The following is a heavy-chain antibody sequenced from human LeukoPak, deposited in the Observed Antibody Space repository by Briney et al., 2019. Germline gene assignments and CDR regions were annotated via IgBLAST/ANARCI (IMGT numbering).Heavy chain of an antibody. D-gene: IGHD3-22*01. J-gene: IGHJ4*02. CDR2: IYSGGST. Sequence: RGSLRLSCAASGFTVSSNYMSWVRQAPGKGLEWVSVIYSGGSTYYADSVKGRFTISRDDAKNSLCLQMNSLRAEDTAVYYCARAPYYDSSGPIDYWGQGTLVTVSS. V-gene: IGHV3-53*01. CDR1: GFTVSSNY. CDR3: ARAPYYDSSGPIDY.